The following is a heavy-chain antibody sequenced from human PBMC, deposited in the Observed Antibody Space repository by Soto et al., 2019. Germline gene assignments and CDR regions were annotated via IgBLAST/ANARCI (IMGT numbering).Heavy chain of an antibody. D-gene: IGHD3-3*01. V-gene: IGHV3-49*03. Sequence: GGSLRLSCTTSGFTFGDYAMSWFRQAPGKGLDWVGFIRSKAYGGTTEYAASVKGRFSTSRDDSKSIAYLQMNGLKTEDTAVYYCSRTAIQALFGVANSWGQGTQVTVS. J-gene: IGHJ4*02. CDR1: GFTFGDYA. CDR2: IRSKAYGGTT. CDR3: SRTAIQALFGVANS.